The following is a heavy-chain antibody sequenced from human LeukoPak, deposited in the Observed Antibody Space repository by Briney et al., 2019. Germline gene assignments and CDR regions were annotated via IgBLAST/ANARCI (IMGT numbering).Heavy chain of an antibody. J-gene: IGHJ4*02. CDR3: ARVRPAGPKLEYYYDSSGYFDY. Sequence: SGTLSLTCAVSGGSISSSNWWSWVRQPPGKGLEWIGEIYHSGSTNYNPSLKSRVTISVDKSKNQFSLKLSSVTAADTAVYYCARVRPAGPKLEYYYDSSGYFDYWGQGTLVTVSS. CDR2: IYHSGST. V-gene: IGHV4-4*02. D-gene: IGHD3-22*01. CDR1: GGSISSSNW.